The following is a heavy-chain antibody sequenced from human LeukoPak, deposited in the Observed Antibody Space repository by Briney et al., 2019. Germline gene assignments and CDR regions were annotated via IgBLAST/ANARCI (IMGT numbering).Heavy chain of an antibody. CDR2: ISGSGGSR. Sequence: PGGSLRLSCAASGFTFSSYGMHWVRQAPGKGLEWVSGISGSGGSRFYTDSVKGRFTISRDNSKNTLYLQMNSLRAEDTAVYYCYSVREWKVSDLVAFVMWGDGTMV. CDR1: GFTFSSYG. CDR3: YSVREWKVSDLVAFVM. D-gene: IGHD3-3*01. J-gene: IGHJ3*02. V-gene: IGHV3-23*01.